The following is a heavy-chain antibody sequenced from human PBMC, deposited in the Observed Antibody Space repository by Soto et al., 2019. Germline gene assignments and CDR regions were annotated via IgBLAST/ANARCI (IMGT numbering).Heavy chain of an antibody. V-gene: IGHV3-53*01. J-gene: IGHJ4*02. CDR2: MYTGGRT. CDR1: GFSVTGDR. CDR3: PRGGGGWDS. Sequence: GGSLRLSCVPSGFSVTGDRMNWVRQAPGKGLEWVSTMYTGGRTFYADSVRGRFTISRDETKNILYLQMDDLRVEHSATYHCPRGGGGWDSWGQGSLVTVSS. D-gene: IGHD6-19*01.